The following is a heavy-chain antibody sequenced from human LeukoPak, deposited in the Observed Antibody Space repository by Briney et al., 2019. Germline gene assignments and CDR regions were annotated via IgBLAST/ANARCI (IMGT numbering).Heavy chain of an antibody. CDR1: GGSISSYY. CDR3: ARRAGSGSYYNDY. D-gene: IGHD3-10*01. Sequence: SETLSLTCTVSGGSISSYYWSWIRQPPGKGLEWIGYIYYSGSTNYNPSLKSRVTISVDTSKNQFSLKLSSVTAADTAVYYCARRAGSGSYYNDYWGQGTLVTVSS. CDR2: IYYSGST. J-gene: IGHJ4*02. V-gene: IGHV4-59*08.